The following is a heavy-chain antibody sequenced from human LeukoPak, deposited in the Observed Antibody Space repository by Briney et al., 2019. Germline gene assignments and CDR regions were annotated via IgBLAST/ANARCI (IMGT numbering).Heavy chain of an antibody. Sequence: SETLSLTCTVSGGSISSYYWSWIRQPPGKGLEWIGHIYYSGSTNYNPSLKSRVTISVDTSKNQFSLKLSSVTAADTAVYYCARERYSSGMDVWGKGTTVTVSS. J-gene: IGHJ6*03. CDR3: ARERYSSGMDV. D-gene: IGHD6-19*01. V-gene: IGHV4-59*01. CDR2: IYYSGST. CDR1: GGSISSYY.